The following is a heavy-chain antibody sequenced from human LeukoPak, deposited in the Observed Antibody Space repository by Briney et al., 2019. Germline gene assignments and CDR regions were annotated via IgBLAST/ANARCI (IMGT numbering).Heavy chain of an antibody. Sequence: GASLRLSCAASGFTFSNYAMSWVGQARGKGLEWVSGISGSTGTTYYADSVKGRFTISRDRAKNTLYLQMNSLRAEDTAVYYCANTFRAVASAFDYWAQGPLVTVSS. CDR1: GFTFSNYA. D-gene: IGHD6-19*01. CDR2: ISGSTGTT. J-gene: IGHJ4*02. CDR3: ANTFRAVASAFDY. V-gene: IGHV3-23*01.